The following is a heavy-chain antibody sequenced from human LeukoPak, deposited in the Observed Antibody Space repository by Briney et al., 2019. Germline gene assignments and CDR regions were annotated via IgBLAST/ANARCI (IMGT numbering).Heavy chain of an antibody. D-gene: IGHD4-11*01. CDR1: GFTFSSYE. J-gene: IGHJ4*02. V-gene: IGHV3-48*03. Sequence: GGSLRLSCAASGFTFSSYEMNWVRQAPGKGLEWVSYISSSGSTIYYADSVKGRFTISRDNSRTTLYLLMNGLRAEDTAVYYCAKDAAANVDYPYYFDYWGQGALVTVSS. CDR2: ISSSGSTI. CDR3: AKDAAANVDYPYYFDY.